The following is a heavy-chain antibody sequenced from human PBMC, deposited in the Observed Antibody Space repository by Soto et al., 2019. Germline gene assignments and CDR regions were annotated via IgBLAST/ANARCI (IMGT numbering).Heavy chain of an antibody. CDR2: IYHSGST. D-gene: IGHD2-15*01. CDR3: ARDLVPPNCSGGSCYIPNYY. J-gene: IGHJ4*02. V-gene: IGHV4-59*12. CDR1: DGSISSCC. Sequence: LQTLSVTCTVSDGSISSCCSYWIRKPPRKGLDWIGYIYHSGSTYYNPSLKSRVTISVDRSKNQFSLKLSSVTAADTAVYYCARDLVPPNCSGGSCYIPNYYWGQGTLVTVSS.